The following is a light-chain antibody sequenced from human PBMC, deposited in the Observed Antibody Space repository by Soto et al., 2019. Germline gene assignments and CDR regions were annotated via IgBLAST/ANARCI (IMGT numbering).Light chain of an antibody. J-gene: IGKJ1*01. CDR1: QTISSW. Sequence: DIQMTQSPSTLSGSVGDRVTITCRASQTISSWLAWYQQKPGKAPKLLIYKASTLKSGVPSRFSGSAAGTEFTLTISSLQPDDFATYYCQHYNSYSEAFGQGPKVELK. V-gene: IGKV1-5*03. CDR2: KAS. CDR3: QHYNSYSEA.